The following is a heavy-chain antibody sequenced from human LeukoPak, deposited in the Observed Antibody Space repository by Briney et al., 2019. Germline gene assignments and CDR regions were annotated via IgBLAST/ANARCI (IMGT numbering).Heavy chain of an antibody. Sequence: SETLSLTCSVSGGSISSYSWTWLRQPPGEALEGIGFIDYSGGRNYNPCLKSRVTISADPSKNQFSLNLASVTAADTAVYFCARDHPVAGWAGDIWGRGTMVTVSS. CDR3: ARDHPVAGWAGDI. D-gene: IGHD6-19*01. CDR2: IDYSGGR. V-gene: IGHV4-59*01. CDR1: GGSISSYS. J-gene: IGHJ3*02.